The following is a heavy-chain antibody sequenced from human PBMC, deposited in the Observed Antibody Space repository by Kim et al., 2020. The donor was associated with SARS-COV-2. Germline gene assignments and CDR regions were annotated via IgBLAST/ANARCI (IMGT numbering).Heavy chain of an antibody. J-gene: IGHJ6*02. Sequence: GGSLRLSCAASGYTFTMDWMSWVRQAPGKGLEWVANINRDGSERYYADSVTGRFTISRDNAKNSLYLQTNSLRAEDTAIYYCARFGFSFGLDLWGQGTTVTVSS. V-gene: IGHV3-7*01. CDR2: INRDGSER. CDR1: GYTFTMDW. D-gene: IGHD3-10*01. CDR3: ARFGFSFGLDL.